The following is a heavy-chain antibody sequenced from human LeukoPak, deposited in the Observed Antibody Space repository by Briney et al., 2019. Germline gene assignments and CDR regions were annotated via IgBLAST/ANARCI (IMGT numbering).Heavy chain of an antibody. V-gene: IGHV1-46*01. CDR2: INPSGGST. CDR1: GYTFTSYY. CDR3: ARDPREQWLVHPFDY. J-gene: IGHJ4*02. D-gene: IGHD6-19*01. Sequence: GASVKVSCKASGYTFTSYYMHWVRQAPGQGLEWMGIINPSGGSTSYAQKFQGRVTMTRDMSTSTVYMELSSPRSEDTAVYYCARDPREQWLVHPFDYWGQGTLVTVSS.